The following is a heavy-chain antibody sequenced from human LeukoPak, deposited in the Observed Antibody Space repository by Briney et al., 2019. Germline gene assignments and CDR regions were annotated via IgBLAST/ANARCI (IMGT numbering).Heavy chain of an antibody. D-gene: IGHD2-15*01. CDR2: IYYSGST. CDR1: GGSISSYY. CDR3: ARLKREYCSGGSCYSFDP. V-gene: IGHV4-39*01. Sequence: SETLSLTCTVSGGSISSYYWGWIRQPPGKGLEWIGSIYYSGSTYYNPSLKSRVTISVDTSKNQFSLKLSSVTAADTAVYYCARLKREYCSGGSCYSFDPWGQGTLVTVSS. J-gene: IGHJ5*02.